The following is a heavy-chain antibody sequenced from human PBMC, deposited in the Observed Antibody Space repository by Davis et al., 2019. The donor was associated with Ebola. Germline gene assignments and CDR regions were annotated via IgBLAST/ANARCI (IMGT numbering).Heavy chain of an antibody. J-gene: IGHJ6*04. CDR2: ISDSGSNQ. V-gene: IGHV3-23*01. CDR3: AKDALTSSSWYGRPYYYYGMDV. CDR1: GGFFSGYY. Sequence: ETLSLTCAVYGGFFSGYYWSWIRQAPGKGLEWVSGISDSGSNQHYADSVKGRFTISRDNSKNTLYLQMNSLRAEDTAVYYCAKDALTSSSWYGRPYYYYGMDVWGKGTTVTVSS. D-gene: IGHD6-13*01.